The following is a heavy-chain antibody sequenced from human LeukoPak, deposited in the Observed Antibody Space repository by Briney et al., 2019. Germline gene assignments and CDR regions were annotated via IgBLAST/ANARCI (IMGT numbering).Heavy chain of an antibody. CDR3: ARHSPPDNFDGIDP. J-gene: IGHJ5*02. Sequence: PSETLSLTCTVSGGSISSSSAYWGWIRQPPGKGLEWIGSIYYSKNTYYNPSLKSRVTISADTSKNQFSLTLGSVSATDTAVYYCARHSPPDNFDGIDPWGQGTLVTVSS. V-gene: IGHV4-39*01. CDR1: GGSISSSSAY. D-gene: IGHD3-9*01. CDR2: IYYSKNT.